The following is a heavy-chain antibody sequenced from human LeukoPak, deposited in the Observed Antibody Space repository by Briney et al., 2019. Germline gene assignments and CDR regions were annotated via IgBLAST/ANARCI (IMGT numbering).Heavy chain of an antibody. D-gene: IGHD3-22*01. V-gene: IGHV3-30-3*01. CDR2: ISYDGSNK. Sequence: PGGSLRLSCAASGFTFSSYAMHWVSQAPGKGLKWVAVISYDGSNKYYADSVKGRFTISRDNSKNTLYLQMNSLRAEDTAVYYCARGGPVAYYYDSSGYSHFDYWGQGTLVTVSS. CDR1: GFTFSSYA. J-gene: IGHJ4*02. CDR3: ARGGPVAYYYDSSGYSHFDY.